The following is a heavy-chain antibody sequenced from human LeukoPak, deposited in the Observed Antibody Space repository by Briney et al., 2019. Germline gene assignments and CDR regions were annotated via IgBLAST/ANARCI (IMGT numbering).Heavy chain of an antibody. CDR1: GGSIGNYY. CDR3: ARSNVPRLFDY. V-gene: IGHV4-59*01. J-gene: IGHJ4*02. Sequence: PSETLSLTCIVSGGSIGNYYWSWIRQPPGKGLEWIGYIYNSGSTNYDPSLKSRVTISVDTSKNQFSLKLSSVTAADTAVYYCARSNVPRLFDYWGQGTLVTVSS. CDR2: IYNSGST.